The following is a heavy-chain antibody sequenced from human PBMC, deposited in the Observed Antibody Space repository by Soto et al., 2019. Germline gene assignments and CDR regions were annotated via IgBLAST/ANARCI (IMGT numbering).Heavy chain of an antibody. CDR3: ARSGDNFSFTDS. V-gene: IGHV4-59*01. J-gene: IGHJ5*01. CDR2: IFYSGST. CDR1: GGSIRGYY. Sequence: LSLTCSVSGGSIRGYYWTWIRQPPGEGLEWIGYIFYSGSTNYNPSLKSRVTISVDTSKNQFSLRLASVTAADTAMYYCARSGDNFSFTDSWGQGTLVTVSS. D-gene: IGHD1-1*01.